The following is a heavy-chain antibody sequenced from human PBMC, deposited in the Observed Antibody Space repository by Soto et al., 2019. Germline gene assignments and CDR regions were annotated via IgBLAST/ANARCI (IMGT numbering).Heavy chain of an antibody. CDR2: ISAYNGNT. CDR1: GYTFTSYG. Sequence: ASVKVSCKASGYTFTSYGISWVRQAPGQGLEWMGWISAYNGNTNYAQKLQGRVTMTTDTSTSTAYMELRSLRSDDTAVYYCERDVHDILNGYYRVDYWGQGTLVTVSS. J-gene: IGHJ4*02. V-gene: IGHV1-18*04. CDR3: ERDVHDILNGYYRVDY. D-gene: IGHD3-9*01.